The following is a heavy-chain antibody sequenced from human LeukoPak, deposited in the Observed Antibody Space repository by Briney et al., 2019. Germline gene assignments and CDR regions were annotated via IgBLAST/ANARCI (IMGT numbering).Heavy chain of an antibody. J-gene: IGHJ4*02. CDR1: GGSISSYY. CDR3: ARRRPDSGSLDY. V-gene: IGHV4-59*01. CDR2: IYYSGST. D-gene: IGHD1-26*01. Sequence: PSETLSLTCTVSGGSISSYYWSWIRQRPGKRLERIEYIYYSGSTNYNPSLKSRVTISVDTSKNQFSLKLSSVTAADTTVYYCARRRPDSGSLDYWGQGTLVTVSS.